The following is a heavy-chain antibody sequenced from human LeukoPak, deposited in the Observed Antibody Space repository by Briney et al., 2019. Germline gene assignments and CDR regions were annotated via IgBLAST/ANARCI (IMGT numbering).Heavy chain of an antibody. CDR3: ANGGYYYDSSGYYGHAFDI. Sequence: PGRSLRLSCAASGFTFDDYAMHWVRQAPGKGLEWVSGISWNSGSIGYADSVKGRFTISRDNAKNSLYLQMNSLRAEDTALYYCANGGYYYDSSGYYGHAFDIWGQGTMVTVSS. CDR2: ISWNSGSI. V-gene: IGHV3-9*01. J-gene: IGHJ3*02. D-gene: IGHD3-22*01. CDR1: GFTFDDYA.